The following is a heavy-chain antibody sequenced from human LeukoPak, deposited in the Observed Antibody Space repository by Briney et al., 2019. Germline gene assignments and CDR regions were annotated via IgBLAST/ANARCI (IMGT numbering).Heavy chain of an antibody. CDR3: AKDGLSEWELLRIGEDDAFDI. V-gene: IGHV3-23*01. CDR1: RFTFSNYA. Sequence: PGGSLRLSCAASRFTFSNYAMSWVRQAPGKGLGGASAISGSGINTDYADSVKGRFTISRDNSKSTLYLQMSSLRAEDTAVYYCAKDGLSEWELLRIGEDDAFDIWGQGTMVTVSS. J-gene: IGHJ3*02. D-gene: IGHD1-26*01. CDR2: ISGSGINT.